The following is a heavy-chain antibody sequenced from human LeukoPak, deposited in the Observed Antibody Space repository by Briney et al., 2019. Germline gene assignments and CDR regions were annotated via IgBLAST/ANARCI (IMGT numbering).Heavy chain of an antibody. CDR1: GGSISSYY. D-gene: IGHD1-14*01. CDR3: AGPNRYYYYYMDV. Sequence: SETLSLTCTVSGGSISSYYWSWIRQPAGKGLEWIGRIYTSGSTNYNPSLKSRFTISVDTSKNQFSLKLSSVTAADTAVYYCAGPNRYYYYYMDVWGKGTTVTVSS. J-gene: IGHJ6*03. CDR2: IYTSGST. V-gene: IGHV4-4*07.